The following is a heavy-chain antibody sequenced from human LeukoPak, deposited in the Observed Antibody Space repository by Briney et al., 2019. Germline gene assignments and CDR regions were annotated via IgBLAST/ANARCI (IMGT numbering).Heavy chain of an antibody. Sequence: ASETLSFTCTVSGGSISNYYWIWIRQPAGKGLEWIVRIYDSGSTRYNPSLKSRVTMSVDTSKKQFSLKLTSVTAADTAVYFCARGMAAAYDYNWFDPWGQGTLVTVSS. J-gene: IGHJ5*02. CDR3: ARGMAAAYDYNWFDP. V-gene: IGHV4-4*07. CDR1: GGSISNYY. CDR2: IYDSGST. D-gene: IGHD5-12*01.